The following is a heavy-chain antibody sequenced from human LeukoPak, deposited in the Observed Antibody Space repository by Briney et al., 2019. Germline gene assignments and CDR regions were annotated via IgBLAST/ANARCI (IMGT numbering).Heavy chain of an antibody. CDR1: GGSISSYY. CDR2: IYYSGST. J-gene: IGHJ5*02. CDR3: ARGTVVPAALRYNWFDP. Sequence: SETLSLTCTVSGGSISSYYWSWIRQPPGKGLEWIGYIYYSGSTNYNPSLKSRVTISVDTSKNQFSLKLSSVTAADTAVYYCARGTVVPAALRYNWFDPWGQGTLVTVSS. V-gene: IGHV4-59*01. D-gene: IGHD2-2*01.